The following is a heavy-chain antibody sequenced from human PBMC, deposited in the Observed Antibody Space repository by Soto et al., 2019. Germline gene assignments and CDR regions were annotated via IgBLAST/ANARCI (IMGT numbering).Heavy chain of an antibody. V-gene: IGHV3-23*01. CDR1: GFTFSSYA. J-gene: IGHJ4*02. CDR3: AKSWSTGWYYYFDY. D-gene: IGHD6-19*01. Sequence: LRLSCAASGFTFSSYAMSLFRQAPGKGLEWVSAISGSGGSTYYADSVKGRFTISRDNSKNTLYLQMNSLRAEDTAVYYCAKSWSTGWYYYFDYWGQAILVTVSS. CDR2: ISGSGGST.